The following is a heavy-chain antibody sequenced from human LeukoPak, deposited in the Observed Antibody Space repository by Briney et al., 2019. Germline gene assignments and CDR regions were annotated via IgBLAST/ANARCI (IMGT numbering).Heavy chain of an antibody. D-gene: IGHD6-6*01. CDR1: GFTFSSYG. J-gene: IGHJ4*02. CDR3: AKGKEYSSSSVACDY. Sequence: GGSLRLSCAASGFTFSSYGMSWVRQAPGMGLEWVSAISGSGGSTYYADSVKGRFTISRDNSKNTLYLQMNSLRAEDTAVYYCAKGKEYSSSSVACDYWGQGTLVTVSS. V-gene: IGHV3-23*01. CDR2: ISGSGGST.